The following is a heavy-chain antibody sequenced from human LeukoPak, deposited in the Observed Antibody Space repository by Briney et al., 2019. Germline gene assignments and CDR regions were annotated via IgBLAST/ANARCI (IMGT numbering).Heavy chain of an antibody. J-gene: IGHJ4*02. D-gene: IGHD1-1*01. CDR2: ISSSSSTI. Sequence: GGSLRLSGAASGFTFSSYSMNWVRQASGKGLEWVSYISSSSSTIYYADSVKGRFTISRDNAKNSLYLQMNSLRAEDTAVYYCARDGNGKSLVFGYWGQGTLVTVSS. CDR3: ARDGNGKSLVFGY. V-gene: IGHV3-48*01. CDR1: GFTFSSYS.